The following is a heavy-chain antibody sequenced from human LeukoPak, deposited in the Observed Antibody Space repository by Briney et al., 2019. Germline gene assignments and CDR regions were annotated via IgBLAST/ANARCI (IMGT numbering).Heavy chain of an antibody. CDR2: IRYDGSNK. CDR3: AKDRTSGIMVRGVIIIT. Sequence: PGGSLRLSCAASGFTFSSYGMHWVRQAPGKGLEWVAFIRYDGSNKYYADSVKGRFTISRDNSKNTLYLQMNSLRAEDTAVYYCAKDRTSGIMVRGVIIITWGQGTLVTVSS. CDR1: GFTFSSYG. J-gene: IGHJ5*02. V-gene: IGHV3-30*02. D-gene: IGHD3-10*01.